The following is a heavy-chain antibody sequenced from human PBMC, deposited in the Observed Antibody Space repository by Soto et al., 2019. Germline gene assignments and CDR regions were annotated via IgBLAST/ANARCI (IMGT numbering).Heavy chain of an antibody. D-gene: IGHD3-3*01. Sequence: TIYWIAWVRQMPGEGLEWMGIIYPGDSDTRYSPSFQGQVTISADKSISTAYLQWSSLKASDTAMYYCARHKRAKSEYYYYGMDVWGQGTTVTVSS. J-gene: IGHJ6*02. CDR2: IYPGDSDT. CDR1: TIYW. V-gene: IGHV5-51*01. CDR3: ARHKRAKSEYYYYGMDV.